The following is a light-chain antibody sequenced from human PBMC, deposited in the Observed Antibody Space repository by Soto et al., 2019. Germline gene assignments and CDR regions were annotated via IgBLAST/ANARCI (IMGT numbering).Light chain of an antibody. CDR1: QSVTNNY. Sequence: EIVLTQSPGTLSLSPGERATLSCRASQSVTNNYLTWYQQKPGQAPRLLIYDASSRATGIPDRFSGSGSGTGFTLTISRLEPADFAVYYCQQYGSSPYNFGQGTKLEIK. CDR3: QQYGSSPYN. V-gene: IGKV3-20*01. CDR2: DAS. J-gene: IGKJ2*01.